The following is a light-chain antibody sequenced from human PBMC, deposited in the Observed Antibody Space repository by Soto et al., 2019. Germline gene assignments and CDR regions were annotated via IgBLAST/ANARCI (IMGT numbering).Light chain of an antibody. CDR3: CSYAGSSIWV. V-gene: IGLV2-23*01. CDR2: EGI. J-gene: IGLJ3*02. Sequence: QSVLTQPASVSGSPGQSITLSCTGTSSDVGSYNLVSWYQQHPGKAPKLMIYEGIKRPSGVSNRFSGSKSGNTASLTSYGLQAEEEADYYCCSYAGSSIWVFGGGTKLTVL. CDR1: SSDVGSYNL.